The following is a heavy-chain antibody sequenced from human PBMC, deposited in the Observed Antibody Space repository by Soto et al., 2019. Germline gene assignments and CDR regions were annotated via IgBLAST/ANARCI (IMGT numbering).Heavy chain of an antibody. Sequence: GGSLRLSCAASGFTFSSYEMNWVRQAPGKGLEWVSYISSSGTTIYYADSVTGRFTNSRDNAKNSLYLQMNGLRAEDTAVYYCARVRIVVVTTYPGDYYGMDVWGQGTTVTVSS. CDR2: ISSSGTTI. D-gene: IGHD2-21*02. CDR3: ARVRIVVVTTYPGDYYGMDV. V-gene: IGHV3-48*03. J-gene: IGHJ6*02. CDR1: GFTFSSYE.